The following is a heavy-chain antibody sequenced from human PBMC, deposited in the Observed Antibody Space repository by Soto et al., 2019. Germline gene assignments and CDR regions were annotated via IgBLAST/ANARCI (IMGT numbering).Heavy chain of an antibody. J-gene: IGHJ6*02. D-gene: IGHD6-19*01. CDR1: GGSISSYY. CDR3: ARFSKLYQSSGWYYYYYGMDV. CDR2: IYYSGNT. V-gene: IGHV4-59*01. Sequence: PSETLSLTCTVSGGSISSYYWSWIRQPPGEGLEWIGYIYYSGNTNYNPSLKSRVTISVDTSKNQFSLKLSSVTAADTAVYYCARFSKLYQSSGWYYYYYGMDVWGQGTTVTVSS.